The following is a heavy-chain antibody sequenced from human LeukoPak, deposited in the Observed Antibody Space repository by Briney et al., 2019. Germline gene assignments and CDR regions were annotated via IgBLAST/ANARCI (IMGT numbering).Heavy chain of an antibody. CDR1: GFTFSSCN. D-gene: IGHD4-23*01. J-gene: IGHJ4*02. Sequence: TGGSLRLSCAASGFTFSSCNINWVRQAPGKGLEWVSYISGSSSPIYYADSVKGRFTISRDNAQNSLYLQMNSLRDEDTAVYYCARSRGGNSYYFDYWGQGTLVTVSS. V-gene: IGHV3-48*02. CDR3: ARSRGGNSYYFDY. CDR2: ISGSSSPI.